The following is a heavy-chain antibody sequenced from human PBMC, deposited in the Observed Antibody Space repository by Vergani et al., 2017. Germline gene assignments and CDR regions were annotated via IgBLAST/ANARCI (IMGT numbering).Heavy chain of an antibody. CDR1: GFTFSSYA. J-gene: IGHJ4*02. CDR2: ISGSGGSP. V-gene: IGHV3-23*01. CDR3: AKVVVAATVGYFDY. D-gene: IGHD2-15*01. Sequence: EVQLLESGGGLVKPGGSLRLSCAASGFTFSSYAMSWVRQAPGKGLEWVSAISGSGGSPYYADSVKGRFTISRDNSKNTLYLQMNSLRAEDTAVYYCAKVVVAATVGYFDYWGQGTLVTVSS.